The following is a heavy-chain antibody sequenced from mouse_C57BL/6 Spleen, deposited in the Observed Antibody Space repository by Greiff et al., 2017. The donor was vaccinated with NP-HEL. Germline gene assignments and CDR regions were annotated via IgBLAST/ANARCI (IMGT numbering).Heavy chain of an antibody. V-gene: IGHV1-50*01. D-gene: IGHD1-1*01. J-gene: IGHJ3*01. CDR2: IDPSDSYT. CDR1: GYTFTSYW. CDR3: ASQGITTVVAPVAY. Sequence: QVQLQQPGAELVKPGASVKLSCKASGYTFTSYWMQWVKQRPGQGLEWIGEIDPSDSYTNYNQKFKGKATLTVDTSSSTAYMQLSSLTSEDSAVYYCASQGITTVVAPVAYWGQGTLVTVSA.